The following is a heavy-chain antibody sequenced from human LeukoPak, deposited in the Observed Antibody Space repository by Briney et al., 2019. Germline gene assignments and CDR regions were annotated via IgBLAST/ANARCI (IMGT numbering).Heavy chain of an antibody. J-gene: IGHJ6*02. V-gene: IGHV1-46*01. CDR2: INPSGGST. CDR1: GYTFTNYY. D-gene: IGHD2-15*01. Sequence: ASVKVSCKASGYTFTNYYMHWVRQAPGQGLEWMGIINPSGGSTSYAQKFQGRVTMTRDTSTSTVYMELSSLRSEDTAVYYCARGGGPMTSYYDYGMDVWGQGTTVTVSS. CDR3: ARGGGPMTSYYDYGMDV.